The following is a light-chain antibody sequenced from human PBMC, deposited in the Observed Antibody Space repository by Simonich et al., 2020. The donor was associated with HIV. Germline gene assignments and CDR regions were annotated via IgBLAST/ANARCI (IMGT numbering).Light chain of an antibody. CDR1: SLRKYY. V-gene: IGLV3-19*01. J-gene: IGLJ1*01. CDR2: GDN. Sequence: SSGLTQDPAVSVAWGQTVKITCPGDSLRKYYASGYQQKPGQAPVLVISGDNNRPPGHPAIFAGSGSRNRDPASWTITGAQAGDEADDYCSSRDKSGNYYAFASGTKVTVL. CDR3: SSRDKSGNYYA.